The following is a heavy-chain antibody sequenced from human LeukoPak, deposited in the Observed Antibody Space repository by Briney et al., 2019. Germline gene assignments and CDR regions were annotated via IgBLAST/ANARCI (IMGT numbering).Heavy chain of an antibody. CDR1: GFTFSSYW. V-gene: IGHV3-7*01. D-gene: IGHD3-22*01. J-gene: IGHJ4*02. CDR2: MNPDGSEK. Sequence: GGSLRLSCAASGFTFSSYWMSWVRQAPGKGLEWVANMNPDGSEKYFLDSVKGRFTISRDNAKSSLYLQMNSLRGDDAAVYYCARDRALYDSRRGYYYTEDDYWGQGTLVTVSS. CDR3: ARDRALYDSRRGYYYTEDDY.